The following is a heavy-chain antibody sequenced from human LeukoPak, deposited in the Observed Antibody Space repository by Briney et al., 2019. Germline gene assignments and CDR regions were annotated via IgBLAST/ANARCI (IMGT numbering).Heavy chain of an antibody. J-gene: IGHJ5*02. CDR2: IWYDGSNK. D-gene: IGHD3-3*01. Sequence: GGSLRLSCAASGFTFSNYWMHWVRQAPGKGLEWLAVIWYDGSNKYYADSVKGRFTIYRDNSKNTLYLQMNSLRAEDTAVYYCARQLRFLEWLNWFDPWGQGTLVTVSS. CDR3: ARQLRFLEWLNWFDP. CDR1: GFTFSNYW. V-gene: IGHV3-33*08.